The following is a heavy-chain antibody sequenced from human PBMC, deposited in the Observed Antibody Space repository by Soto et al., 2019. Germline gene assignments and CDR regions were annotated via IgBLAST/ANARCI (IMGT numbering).Heavy chain of an antibody. CDR2: INPNSGGT. J-gene: IGHJ4*02. V-gene: IGHV1-2*02. Sequence: QVQLVQSGAEVKKPGASVKVSCKASGYTFTGHYMHWVRQAPGQGLEWMGWINPNSGGTKSAQKFQGRVTMTRDTSISTAYMELSRLRSDDTAVYYCARDSGSPSSPFDYWGQGTLVTVSS. CDR3: ARDSGSPSSPFDY. CDR1: GYTFTGHY. D-gene: IGHD2-15*01.